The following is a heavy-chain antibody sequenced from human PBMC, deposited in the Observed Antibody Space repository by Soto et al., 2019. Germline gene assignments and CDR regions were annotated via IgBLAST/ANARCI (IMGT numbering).Heavy chain of an antibody. CDR1: GGSTSSYY. D-gene: IGHD3-22*01. J-gene: IGHJ5*02. CDR3: AREGPIYYYDSSGSNWFDP. CDR2: IYYSGST. V-gene: IGHV4-59*12. Sequence: PSETLSLTCSVSGGSTSSYYWSWIRQPPGKGLEWIGYIYYSGSTYYNPSLKSRVTISVDTSKNQFSLKLSSVTAADTAVYYCAREGPIYYYDSSGSNWFDPRGQGTLVTVSS.